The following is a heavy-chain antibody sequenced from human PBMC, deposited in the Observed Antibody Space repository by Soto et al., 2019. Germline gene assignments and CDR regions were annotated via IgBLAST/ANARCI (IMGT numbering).Heavy chain of an antibody. J-gene: IGHJ5*02. CDR3: VQERSGHSDAES. D-gene: IGHD5-18*01. CDR2: ISGSGDRT. CDR1: GFTFSNYA. V-gene: IGHV3-23*01. Sequence: EVHLLESGGGLVQPGGSLRLSCAASGFTFSNYAMSWLRQPPGQGLAWVSAISGSGDRTYYADSGKGRFTISRDNSKNTLYPQRNSLRGEDSAVYYCVQERSGHSDAESWGQGTVVTVSS.